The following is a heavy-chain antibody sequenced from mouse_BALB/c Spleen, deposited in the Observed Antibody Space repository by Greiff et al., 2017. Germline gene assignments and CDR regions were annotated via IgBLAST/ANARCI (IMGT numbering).Heavy chain of an antibody. J-gene: IGHJ4*01. V-gene: IGHV5-17*02. D-gene: IGHD2-14*01. CDR3: ARREVRRGYAMDY. CDR2: ISSGSSTI. CDR1: GFTFSSFG. Sequence: EVKLVESGGGLVQPGGSRKLSCAASGFTFSSFGMHWVRQAPEKGLEWVAYISSGSSTIYYADTVKGRFTISRDNPKNTLFLQMTSLRSEDTAMYYCARREVRRGYAMDYWGQGTSVTVSS.